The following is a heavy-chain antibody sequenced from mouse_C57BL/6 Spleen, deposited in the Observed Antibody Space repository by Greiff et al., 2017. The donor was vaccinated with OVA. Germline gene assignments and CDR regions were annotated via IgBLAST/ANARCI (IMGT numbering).Heavy chain of an antibody. CDR2: IDPENGDT. CDR1: GFNIKDDY. CDR3: TAYYGSRGDY. D-gene: IGHD1-1*01. Sequence: EVQLQQSGAELVRPGASVKLSCTASGFNIKDDYMHWVKQRPEQGLEWIGWIDPENGDTEYASKFQGKATITVDTSSNTAYLQLSSLTSEDTAVYYCTAYYGSRGDYWGQGTTLTVSS. V-gene: IGHV14-4*01. J-gene: IGHJ2*01.